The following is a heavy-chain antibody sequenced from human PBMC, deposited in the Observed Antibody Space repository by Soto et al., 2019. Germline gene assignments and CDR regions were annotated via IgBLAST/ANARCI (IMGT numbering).Heavy chain of an antibody. J-gene: IGHJ5*02. CDR1: GFTFSSYA. Sequence: EVQLLESGGGLVQPGGSLRLSCAASGFTFSSYAMSWVRQAPGKGLEWVSAISGSGGSTYYADSVKGRFTISRDNSKNTLYLQMNSLRAEDTAVYYCANLPSGWELLNWFDPWGQGTLVTVSS. CDR2: ISGSGGST. D-gene: IGHD1-26*01. V-gene: IGHV3-23*01. CDR3: ANLPSGWELLNWFDP.